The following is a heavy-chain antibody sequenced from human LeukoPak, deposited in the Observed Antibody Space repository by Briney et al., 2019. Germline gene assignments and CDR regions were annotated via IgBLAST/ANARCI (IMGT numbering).Heavy chain of an antibody. D-gene: IGHD5-18*01. J-gene: IGHJ6*03. CDR3: ARTTEGGYTYDYFYYYYMDV. CDR2: IYYGGST. CDR1: GGSISSYY. V-gene: IGHV4-59*01. Sequence: SETLSLTCTVSGGSISSYYWSWIRQPPGKGLEWIGYIYYGGSTNYNPPLKSRVTISVDTSKNQFSLKLSSVTAADTAVYYCARTTEGGYTYDYFYYYYMDVWGKGTTVTISS.